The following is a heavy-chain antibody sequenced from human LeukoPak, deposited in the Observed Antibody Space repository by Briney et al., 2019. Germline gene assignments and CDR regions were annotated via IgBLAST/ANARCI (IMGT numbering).Heavy chain of an antibody. D-gene: IGHD2-2*01. V-gene: IGHV4-59*01. J-gene: IGHJ5*02. Sequence: SSETLSLTCTVSGGSISSYYWSWIRQPPGKGLEWIGYIYDSGSTNYNPSLKSRVTISVDTSKNQFSLKLSSVTAADTAVYYCARAQEGCSRASCYLEPWGQGTLVTVSS. CDR3: ARAQEGCSRASCYLEP. CDR1: GGSISSYY. CDR2: IYDSGST.